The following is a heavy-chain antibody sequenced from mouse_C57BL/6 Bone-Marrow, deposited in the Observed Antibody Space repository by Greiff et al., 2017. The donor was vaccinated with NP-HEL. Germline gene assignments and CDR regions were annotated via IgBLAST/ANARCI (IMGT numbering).Heavy chain of an antibody. V-gene: IGHV1-59*01. CDR2: IDPSDSYT. Sequence: QVQLKQPGAELVRPGTSVKLSCKASGYTFTSYWMHWVKQRPGQGLEWIGVIDPSDSYTNYNQKFKGKATLTVDTSSSTAYMQLSSLTSEDSAVYYCARPVSAWFAYWGQGTLVTVSA. CDR3: ARPVSAWFAY. CDR1: GYTFTSYW. J-gene: IGHJ3*01.